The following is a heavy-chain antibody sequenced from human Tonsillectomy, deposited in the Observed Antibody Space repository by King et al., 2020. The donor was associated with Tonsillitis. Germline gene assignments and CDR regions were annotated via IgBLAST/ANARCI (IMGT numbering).Heavy chain of an antibody. J-gene: IGHJ4*02. V-gene: IGHV1-18*01. CDR3: ARDLLTSTATFDY. CDR2: ISTYNGNT. D-gene: IGHD4-17*01. CDR1: GYTFTSYG. Sequence: VQLVQSGAEVMQPGASVKVSCKTSGYTFTSYGIYWVRQAPGQGLEWMGWISTYNGNTNYAQNLQGRVTMTTDTSTSTAYMELRSLRSDDTAVYYCARDLLTSTATFDYWGQGTLVTVSS.